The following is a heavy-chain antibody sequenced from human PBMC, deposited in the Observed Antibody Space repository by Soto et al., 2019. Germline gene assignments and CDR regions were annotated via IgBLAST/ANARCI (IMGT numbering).Heavy chain of an antibody. Sequence: ASVKVSCKASGYTFTSYGISWVRQAPGQGLEWMGWISAYNGNTNYAQKLQGRVTMTTDTSTSTAYMELRSLRSDDTAVYYCARWKGSYYYDSSGYSCDYWGQGTLVTVSS. J-gene: IGHJ4*02. D-gene: IGHD3-22*01. CDR1: GYTFTSYG. V-gene: IGHV1-18*01. CDR3: ARWKGSYYYDSSGYSCDY. CDR2: ISAYNGNT.